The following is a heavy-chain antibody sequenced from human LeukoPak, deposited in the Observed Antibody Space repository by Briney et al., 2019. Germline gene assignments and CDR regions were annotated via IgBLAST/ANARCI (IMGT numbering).Heavy chain of an antibody. V-gene: IGHV4-34*01. D-gene: IGHD4-17*01. J-gene: IGHJ5*02. Sequence: PSETLSLTCAVYGGSFSGYYWSWIRQPPGKGLEWIGEINHSGSTNYNPSLKSRVTISVDTSKNQFSLKLSSVTAADTAVYYCARRPQDGDSPWWFDPWGQGTLVIVSS. CDR2: INHSGST. CDR3: ARRPQDGDSPWWFDP. CDR1: GGSFSGYY.